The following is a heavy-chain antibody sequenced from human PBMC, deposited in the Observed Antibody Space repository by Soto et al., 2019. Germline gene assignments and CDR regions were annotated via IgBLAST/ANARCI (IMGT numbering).Heavy chain of an antibody. J-gene: IGHJ5*01. CDR1: WDSVSTNSAT. V-gene: IGHV6-1*01. CDR3: ARLIGNSWLDS. D-gene: IGHD2-8*01. CDR2: TYYRSKWFN. Sequence: SQTLSLTCAISWDSVSTNSATWDWIRPSPSRGLEWLGRTYYRSKWFNDYAVSVKGRISINPDTSNNQFSLQLNSVTPDDTAVYYCARLIGNSWLDSWGQGTLVTVSS.